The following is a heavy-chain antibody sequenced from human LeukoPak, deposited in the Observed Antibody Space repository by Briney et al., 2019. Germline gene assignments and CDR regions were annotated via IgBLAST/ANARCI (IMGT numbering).Heavy chain of an antibody. CDR2: ISWNSGSI. Sequence: PGRSLRLSCAASGFTFDDYAMHWVRQAPGKGLEWVSGISWNSGSIGYADSVKGRFTISRDNAKNSLYLQINSLRADDTAVYYCARASTYAYFDYWGQGTLVTVSS. V-gene: IGHV3-9*01. J-gene: IGHJ4*02. CDR1: GFTFDDYA. CDR3: ARASTYAYFDY. D-gene: IGHD3-16*01.